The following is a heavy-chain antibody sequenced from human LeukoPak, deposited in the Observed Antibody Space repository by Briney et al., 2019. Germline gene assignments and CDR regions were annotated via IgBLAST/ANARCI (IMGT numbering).Heavy chain of an antibody. V-gene: IGHV3-30*01. D-gene: IGHD3-22*01. CDR2: ISYDGTNK. CDR3: ARDLAGWGESSGYSDY. J-gene: IGHJ4*02. CDR1: GFTFSSYA. Sequence: PGGSLRLSCAASGFTFSSYAMHWVRQAPGKGLEWVALISYDGTNKFYEDSVKGRFTFSRDNSKNTLYLQVNSLRAEDTAVYYCARDLAGWGESSGYSDYWGQGTLVTVSS.